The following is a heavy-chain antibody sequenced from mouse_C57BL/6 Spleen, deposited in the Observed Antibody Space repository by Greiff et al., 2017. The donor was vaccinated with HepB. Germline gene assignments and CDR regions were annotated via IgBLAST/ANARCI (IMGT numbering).Heavy chain of an antibody. D-gene: IGHD3-2*02. V-gene: IGHV1-81*01. Sequence: QVQLKESGAELARPGASVKLSCKASGYTFTSYGISWVKQRTGQGLEWIGEIYPRSGNTYYNEKFKGKATLTADKSSSTAYMELRSLTSEDSAVYFCARRQLRLRDYAMDYWGQGTSVTVSS. J-gene: IGHJ4*01. CDR3: ARRQLRLRDYAMDY. CDR1: GYTFTSYG. CDR2: IYPRSGNT.